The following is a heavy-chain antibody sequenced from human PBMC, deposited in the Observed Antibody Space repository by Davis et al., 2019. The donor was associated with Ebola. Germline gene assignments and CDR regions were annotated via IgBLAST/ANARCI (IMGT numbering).Heavy chain of an antibody. Sequence: ASVKVSCKASGYTFTSYDINWVRQATGQGLEWMGWMNPNSGNTGYAQKFQGRVTMTRNTSISTAYMELSSLRSEDTAVYYCARGPGIVGDDDYWGQGTLVTVSS. V-gene: IGHV1-8*01. J-gene: IGHJ4*02. CDR3: ARGPGIVGDDDY. CDR2: MNPNSGNT. D-gene: IGHD1-26*01. CDR1: GYTFTSYD.